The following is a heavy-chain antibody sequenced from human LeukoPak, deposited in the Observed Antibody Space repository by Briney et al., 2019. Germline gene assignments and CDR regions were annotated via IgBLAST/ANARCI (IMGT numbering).Heavy chain of an antibody. CDR1: GYSFTNYG. Sequence: KHGESLKISCKVSGYSFTNYGIGWVRQMPGKGLEWMGIIYPGDSDTRYSPSFQGQVTISADKSISTAYLQWSSLKASDTAMYYCARRSDAFDIWGQGTMVTVSS. CDR2: IYPGDSDT. CDR3: ARRSDAFDI. V-gene: IGHV5-51*01. J-gene: IGHJ3*02.